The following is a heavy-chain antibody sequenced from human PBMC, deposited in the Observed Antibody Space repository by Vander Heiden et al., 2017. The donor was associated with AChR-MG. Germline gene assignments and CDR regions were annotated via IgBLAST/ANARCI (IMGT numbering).Heavy chain of an antibody. CDR1: GFTFDDYA. D-gene: IGHD3-3*01. CDR3: AKDRGDFRAFDI. V-gene: IGHV3-9*01. Sequence: EVQLVESGGGLVQPGRSLRLSCAASGFTFDDYAMQWVRQAPGKGLEWVSGISWNSGKIFYADSMRGRFTISRDNAKNSLYLQMKSLRTEDTALYYCAKDRGDFRAFDIWGQGTMVTVSS. CDR2: ISWNSGKI. J-gene: IGHJ3*02.